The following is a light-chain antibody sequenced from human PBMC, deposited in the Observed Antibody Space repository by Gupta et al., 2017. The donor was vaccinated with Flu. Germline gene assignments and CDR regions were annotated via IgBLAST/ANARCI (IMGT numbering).Light chain of an antibody. V-gene: IGKV4-1*01. Sequence: SLGERATINCKSSQSVIYNPNNKNYLAWYQQKAGQPPKVVIYWASTREFGVPDRFSGSGSGTDFTLTITSLQAEDVAVYYCQQDLSFPITFGGGTKLEIK. CDR1: QSVIYNPNNKNY. J-gene: IGKJ4*01. CDR3: QQDLSFPIT. CDR2: WAS.